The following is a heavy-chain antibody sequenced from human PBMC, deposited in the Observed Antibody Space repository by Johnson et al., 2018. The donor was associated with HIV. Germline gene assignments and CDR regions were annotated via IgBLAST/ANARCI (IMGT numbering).Heavy chain of an antibody. CDR3: ARSKDCSGGSCPDGFDI. V-gene: IGHV3-11*04. CDR2: ISGSDII. J-gene: IGHJ3*02. Sequence: QVQLVESGGGLVKPGGSLRLSCVASGFTFSDYYMTWIRQAPGKGLEWVSYISGSDIIYSADSVQGRFTVSRDNAKNSLYLQMNSLRAEDTAVYYCARSKDCSGGSCPDGFDIWGQGTMVSVSS. CDR1: GFTFSDYY. D-gene: IGHD2-15*01.